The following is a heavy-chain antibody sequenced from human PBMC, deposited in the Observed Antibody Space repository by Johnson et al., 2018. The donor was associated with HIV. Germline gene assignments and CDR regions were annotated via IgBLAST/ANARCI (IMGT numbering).Heavy chain of an antibody. Sequence: VQLVESGGGVMQPGKSLRLSCEASGFSVSSNYMTWVRQAPGKGLEWVSVIYSGGNTYYGDSVTGRFTISRDDSKNTLYLQMNSLKTEDTAVYYCTTDPWGSDAFDIWGQGTMVTVSS. CDR1: GFSVSSNY. V-gene: IGHV3-53*01. D-gene: IGHD7-27*01. CDR3: TTDPWGSDAFDI. CDR2: IYSGGNT. J-gene: IGHJ3*02.